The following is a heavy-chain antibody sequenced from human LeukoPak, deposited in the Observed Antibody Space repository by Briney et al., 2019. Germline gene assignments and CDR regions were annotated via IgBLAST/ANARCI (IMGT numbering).Heavy chain of an antibody. Sequence: PGSSLRLSCAASGFTFSSYGMHWVRQAPGKGLECVAVISYDGSNKYYADSVNGRFTISRDNSKNTLSLQMNSLRAEDTAVYYCAKSPSGRSRISRFDYWGQGILVTVSS. D-gene: IGHD1-26*01. CDR2: ISYDGSNK. CDR3: AKSPSGRSRISRFDY. CDR1: GFTFSSYG. J-gene: IGHJ4*02. V-gene: IGHV3-30*18.